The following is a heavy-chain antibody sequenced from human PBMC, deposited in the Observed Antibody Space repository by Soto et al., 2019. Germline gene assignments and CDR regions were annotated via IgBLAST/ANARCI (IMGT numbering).Heavy chain of an antibody. J-gene: IGHJ4*02. Sequence: QMQLVESGGGVVQPGRSLRLSCAASGFTFSSYGMHWVRQAPGKGLQWVAVISYDGSNKYYADSVKGRFTISRDNSKNTLYLQMNSLRAEDTAVYYCVLYCSSTSCYGLFDYWGQGTLVTVSS. CDR1: GFTFSSYG. V-gene: IGHV3-30*03. D-gene: IGHD2-2*01. CDR3: VLYCSSTSCYGLFDY. CDR2: ISYDGSNK.